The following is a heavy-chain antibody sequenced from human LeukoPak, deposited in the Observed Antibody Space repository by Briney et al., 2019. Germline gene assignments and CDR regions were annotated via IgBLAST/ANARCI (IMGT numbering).Heavy chain of an antibody. Sequence: PSETLSLTCAVYGGSFNGYYLSWIRQPPGKGLEWVWEIKHTGSTNYNPPLKRRATISVDTSNIQFSLRLSSVAAADTAVYYCARVRGFSGWTGAYRYWGEGILVTVSS. V-gene: IGHV4-34*01. CDR1: GGSFNGYY. CDR2: IKHTGST. J-gene: IGHJ4*02. CDR3: ARVRGFSGWTGAYRY. D-gene: IGHD6-19*01.